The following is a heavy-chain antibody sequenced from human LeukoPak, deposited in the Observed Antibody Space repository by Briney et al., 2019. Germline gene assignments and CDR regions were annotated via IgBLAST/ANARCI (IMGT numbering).Heavy chain of an antibody. V-gene: IGHV4-61*02. D-gene: IGHD6-13*01. CDR1: GGSISSGSYY. J-gene: IGHJ5*02. CDR2: IYTSGST. CDR3: ARDRGDSSSWYRWFDP. Sequence: PSETLSLTCTVSGGSISSGSYYWSWIRQPAGKGLEWIGRIYTSGSTNYNPSLKSRVTIPVDTSKNQFSLKLSSVTAADTAVYYCARDRGDSSSWYRWFDPWGQGTLVTVSS.